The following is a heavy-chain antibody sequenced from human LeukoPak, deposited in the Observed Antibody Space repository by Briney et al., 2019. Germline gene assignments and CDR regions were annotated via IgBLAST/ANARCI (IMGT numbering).Heavy chain of an antibody. CDR3: ARDSGPKGDYQLLYYYYYYYMDV. D-gene: IGHD2-2*01. Sequence: ASVKVSCKASGYTFTSYYMHWVRQAPGQGLEWMGIINPSGGSTSYAQKFQGRVTMTRDTSTSTAYMELSRLRSDDTAVYYCARDSGPKGDYQLLYYYYYYYMDVWGKGTTVTISS. CDR2: INPSGGST. J-gene: IGHJ6*03. CDR1: GYTFTSYY. V-gene: IGHV1-46*01.